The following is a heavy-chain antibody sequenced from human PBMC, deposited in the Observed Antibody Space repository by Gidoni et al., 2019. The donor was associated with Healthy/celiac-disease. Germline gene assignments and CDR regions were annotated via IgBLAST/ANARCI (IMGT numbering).Heavy chain of an antibody. Sequence: QVQLVESGGGVVQPGRSLRLHCAASGFTFSSYGMHWVRQAPGKGLEWVAVIWYDGSNKYYADSVKGRFTISRDNSKNTLYLQMNSLRAEDTAVYYCARAAGPYYYYYGMDVWGQGTTVTVSS. CDR2: IWYDGSNK. CDR3: ARAAGPYYYYYGMDV. V-gene: IGHV3-33*01. CDR1: GFTFSSYG. J-gene: IGHJ6*02.